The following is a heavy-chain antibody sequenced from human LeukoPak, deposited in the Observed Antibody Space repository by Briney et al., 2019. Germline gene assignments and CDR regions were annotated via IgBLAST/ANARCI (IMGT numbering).Heavy chain of an antibody. Sequence: PGGSLRLSCAASGFTFSSYWMSWVRQAPGKGLEWVANIKQDGSEKYYVDSVKGRFTISRDNAKNSLYLQMNSLRAEDTAVYYCARDGYNWNDGFDYWGQGTLVTVSS. CDR1: GFTFSSYW. CDR2: IKQDGSEK. V-gene: IGHV3-7*01. CDR3: ARDGYNWNDGFDY. J-gene: IGHJ4*02. D-gene: IGHD1-1*01.